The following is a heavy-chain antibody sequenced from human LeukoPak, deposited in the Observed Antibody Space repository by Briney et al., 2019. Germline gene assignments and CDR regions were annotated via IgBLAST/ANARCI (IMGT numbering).Heavy chain of an antibody. CDR1: GGTFSSYA. CDR3: ARDNGARYYDSSGYYVLVY. V-gene: IGHV1-69*13. Sequence: SVKVSCKASGGTFSSYAISWVRQAPGQGLEWMGGIIPIFGTANYPQKFQGRVTITADESTSTAYMELSSLRSEDTAVYYCARDNGARYYDSSGYYVLVYWGQGTLVTVSS. D-gene: IGHD3-22*01. J-gene: IGHJ4*02. CDR2: IIPIFGTA.